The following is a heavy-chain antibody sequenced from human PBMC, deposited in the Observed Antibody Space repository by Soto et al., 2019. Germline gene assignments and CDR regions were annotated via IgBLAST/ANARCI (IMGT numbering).Heavy chain of an antibody. CDR3: AKEDDCGHRRKASDT. D-gene: IGHD2-21*02. CDR2: ISYDGSNK. V-gene: IGHV3-30*18. Sequence: QVQLVESGGGVVQPGRSLRLSCAASGFTFSNYGMHWVRQAPGKGLEWVAVISYDGSNKDNADSVKGRFTISRDNSKNTLYLQMNSLIDEDTDVYYCAKEDDCGHRRKASDTWGQGTMVTVSS. CDR1: GFTFSNYG. J-gene: IGHJ3*02.